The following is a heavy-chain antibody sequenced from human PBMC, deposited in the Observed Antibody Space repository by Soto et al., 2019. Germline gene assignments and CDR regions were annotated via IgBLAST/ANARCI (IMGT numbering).Heavy chain of an antibody. D-gene: IGHD3-16*02. CDR1: GYTFTSYG. Sequence: ASVKVSCKASGYTFTSYGISWVRQAPGQGLEWMGWISAYNGNTNYAQKLQGRVTMTTDTSTSTAYMELRSLRSDDTAVYYCARPYDYVWGSYRGYYYYGMDVWAQGTTVTVSS. CDR3: ARPYDYVWGSYRGYYYYGMDV. V-gene: IGHV1-18*01. CDR2: ISAYNGNT. J-gene: IGHJ6*02.